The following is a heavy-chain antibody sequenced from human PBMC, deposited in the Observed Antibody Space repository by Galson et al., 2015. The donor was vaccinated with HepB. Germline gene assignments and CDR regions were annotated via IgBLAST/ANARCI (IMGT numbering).Heavy chain of an antibody. Sequence: SVKVSCKASGYTFTGYYIHWVRQTPGQGLEWVGWLNPNSGGTNSAQKFQGRITLTRDTSITTAYMELRRLRSDDTAVYYCARTETHYLGYCTNTKYHPFDYWGQGTLVTVSS. CDR1: GYTFTGYY. CDR3: ARTETHYLGYCTNTKYHPFDY. D-gene: IGHD2-8*01. J-gene: IGHJ4*02. V-gene: IGHV1-2*02. CDR2: LNPNSGGT.